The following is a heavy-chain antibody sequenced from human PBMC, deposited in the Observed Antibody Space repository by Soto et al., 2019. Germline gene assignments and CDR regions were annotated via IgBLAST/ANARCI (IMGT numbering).Heavy chain of an antibody. CDR1: GYAFTTYG. CDR3: ARGRYGDY. V-gene: IGHV1-18*01. Sequence: QVHLVQSGAEVKKPGASVKVSCQGSGYAFTTYGITWVRQAPGQGLEWMGWISAHNGNTNYAQKLQRRVTVTRDTSPSTAYMELRSLRYDDTAVYYCARGRYGDYWGQGALVTVSS. D-gene: IGHD1-1*01. J-gene: IGHJ4*02. CDR2: ISAHNGNT.